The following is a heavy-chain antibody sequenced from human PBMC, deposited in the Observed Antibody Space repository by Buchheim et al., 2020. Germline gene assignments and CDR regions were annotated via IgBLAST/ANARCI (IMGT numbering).Heavy chain of an antibody. J-gene: IGHJ4*02. V-gene: IGHV3-48*02. CDR1: GFTFSYHH. D-gene: IGHD3-10*01. CDR2: ISGNSGTI. Sequence: DVQLVESGGGLVQPGGSLRLSCAASGFTFSYHHMDWVRQAPGKGLEWISYISGNSGTIYYSDSVKGRFTVSRDNAQKSLYLQMNSLRDEDTAVYYCARGLRYYYGSGTYGSPVDYWGQGTL. CDR3: ARGLRYYYGSGTYGSPVDY.